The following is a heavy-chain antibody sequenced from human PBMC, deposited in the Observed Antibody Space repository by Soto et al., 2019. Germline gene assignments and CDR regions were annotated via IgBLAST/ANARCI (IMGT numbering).Heavy chain of an antibody. CDR1: GFTFSDYY. CDR2: ISSSGSDT. V-gene: IGHV3-11*05. D-gene: IGHD5-12*01. CDR3: ARSLRGYSGYSGY. Sequence: QVQLVESGGGLVKPGGCLRLSCAASGFTFSDYYMSWIRQAPGKGLEWVSYISSSGSDTNYADSVKGRFTVSRDNAKNLLYLAKNRPRSEGTAVKYCARSLRGYSGYSGYWGQGTLVTVSS. J-gene: IGHJ4*02.